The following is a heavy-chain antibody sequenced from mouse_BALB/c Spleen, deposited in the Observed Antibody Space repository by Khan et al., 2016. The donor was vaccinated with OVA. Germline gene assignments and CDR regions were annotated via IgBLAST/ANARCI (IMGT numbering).Heavy chain of an antibody. CDR2: ISNTGST. V-gene: IGHV3-2*02. Sequence: LQQSGPGLVKPSQSLSLTCTVTGYSITRDYACNWIRQLPGNKLELMGNISNTGSTYYNPSLNSRISITRDTSKTQFFLQFNSVTTDDTATYYCARELGRSYAMDYWGQGTSVTVSS. CDR1: GYSITRDYA. J-gene: IGHJ4*01. D-gene: IGHD4-1*01. CDR3: ARELGRSYAMDY.